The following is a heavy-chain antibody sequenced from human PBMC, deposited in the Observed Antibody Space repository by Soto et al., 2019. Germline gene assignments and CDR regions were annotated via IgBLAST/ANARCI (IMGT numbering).Heavy chain of an antibody. CDR1: GFTFSSYE. V-gene: IGHV3-48*03. CDR3: VIEHGSGSSYIPFDN. CDR2: ISSSGSTI. J-gene: IGHJ4*02. Sequence: LRLSCAASGFTFSSYEMNWVRQAPGKGPEWVSYISSSGSTIYYADSVKGRVTISRDNAKNSMYLQMNSLRAEDTAVYYCVIEHGSGSSYIPFDNWGQGTLVTASS. D-gene: IGHD3-10*01.